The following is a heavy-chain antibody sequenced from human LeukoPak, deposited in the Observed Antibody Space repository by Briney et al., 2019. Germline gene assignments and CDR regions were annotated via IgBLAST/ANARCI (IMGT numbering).Heavy chain of an antibody. CDR3: AKAGIQLWFDY. V-gene: IGHV3-23*01. CDR2: ISGSGGST. Sequence: GGSLRLSCAASGFTFSSYAMSWVRQAPGKGLEWVSAISGSGGSTYYADSVKGRFTISRDNSKNTLYRQMNSLRAEDTAAYYCAKAGIQLWFDYWGQGTLVTVSS. D-gene: IGHD5-18*01. J-gene: IGHJ5*01. CDR1: GFTFSSYA.